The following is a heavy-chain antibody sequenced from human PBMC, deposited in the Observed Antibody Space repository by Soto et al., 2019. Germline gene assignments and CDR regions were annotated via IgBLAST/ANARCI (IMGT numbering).Heavy chain of an antibody. CDR2: IYWDDDK. CDR1: GFSLSTSGVG. Sequence: QITLKESGPTLVKPTQTLTLTCTFSGFSLSTSGVGVGWIRQPPGKALEWLALIYWDDDKRYSPSLKSRLTITKDTSKHQVVLTMTNMDPVDTATYYCAHRTTGTTFFDYWGQGTLVTVSS. V-gene: IGHV2-5*02. J-gene: IGHJ4*02. CDR3: AHRTTGTTFFDY. D-gene: IGHD1-1*01.